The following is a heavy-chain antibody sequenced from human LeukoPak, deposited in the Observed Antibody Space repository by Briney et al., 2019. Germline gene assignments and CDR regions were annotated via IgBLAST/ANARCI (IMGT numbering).Heavy chain of an antibody. D-gene: IGHD5-12*01. CDR3: ARDYSGYEFDY. J-gene: IGHJ4*02. CDR1: GDSISSYF. CDR2: LYYSGRT. Sequence: SETLSLTCTVSGDSISSYFWCWIRQPPGKGLEWIWCLYYSGRTNYSPSLTSRVTLSADTSKNQFSLKLNSVTAADSAIYYCARDYSGYEFDYWGQGTLVTVSS. V-gene: IGHV4-59*01.